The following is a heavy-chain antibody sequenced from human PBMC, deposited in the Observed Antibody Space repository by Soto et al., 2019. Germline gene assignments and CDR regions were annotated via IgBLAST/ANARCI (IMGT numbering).Heavy chain of an antibody. D-gene: IGHD2-2*01. CDR1: GFTFNNYA. Sequence: GGSLRLSCAVSGFTFNNYAMNWVRQVPGKGLEWVSSISGTGGSTSNADSVKGRFSISRDNSKNRLYLQMNTLRAEDSAVYYCVEGAGIITSPRLAAWFDPWGQGTLVTVSS. CDR2: ISGTGGST. V-gene: IGHV3-23*01. CDR3: VEGAGIITSPRLAAWFDP. J-gene: IGHJ5*02.